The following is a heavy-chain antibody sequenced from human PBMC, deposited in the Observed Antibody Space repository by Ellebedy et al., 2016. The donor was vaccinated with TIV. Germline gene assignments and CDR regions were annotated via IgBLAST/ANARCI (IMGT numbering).Heavy chain of an antibody. CDR3: ARGDNYYYDSSGYYYSY. Sequence: ASVKVSCKASGYTFTSYFLYWVRQAPGQGLEWMGIINPTSGSSNYAQKFQGRVTVTRDTSTSTVYTELSSLRSEDTAVYYCARGDNYYYDSSGYYYSYWGQGTLVTVSS. V-gene: IGHV1-46*01. CDR2: INPTSGSS. J-gene: IGHJ4*02. CDR1: GYTFTSYF. D-gene: IGHD3-22*01.